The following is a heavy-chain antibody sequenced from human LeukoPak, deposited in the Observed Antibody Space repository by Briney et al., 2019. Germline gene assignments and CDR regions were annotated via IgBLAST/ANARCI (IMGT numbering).Heavy chain of an antibody. J-gene: IGHJ6*02. Sequence: SVKVSCKASGGTFSSYAISWVRQAPGQGLEWMGRIIPILGIANYAQKFQGRVTITADKSTSTAYMELSSLRSEDTAVYYCARTTGYCCSTSCYYYYGMDVWGQGTTVTVSS. CDR3: ARTTGYCCSTSCYYYYGMDV. V-gene: IGHV1-69*04. D-gene: IGHD2-2*03. CDR2: IIPILGIA. CDR1: GGTFSSYA.